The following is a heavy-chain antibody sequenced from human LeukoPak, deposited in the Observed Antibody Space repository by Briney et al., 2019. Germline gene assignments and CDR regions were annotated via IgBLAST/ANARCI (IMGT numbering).Heavy chain of an antibody. J-gene: IGHJ4*02. V-gene: IGHV1-69*04. Sequence: GASVKVSCKASGGTFSSYAISWVRQAPGQGLEWMGRIIPILGIANYAQKFQGRVTITADKSTSTAYMELSSLRSEDTAVYYCARDPLTGSWYGGFDYWGQGALVTVSS. CDR3: ARDPLTGSWYGGFDY. CDR1: GGTFSSYA. D-gene: IGHD6-13*01. CDR2: IIPILGIA.